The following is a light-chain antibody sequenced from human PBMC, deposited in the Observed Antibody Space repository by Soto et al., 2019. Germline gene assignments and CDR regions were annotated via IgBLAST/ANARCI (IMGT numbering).Light chain of an antibody. CDR2: GAS. Sequence: IVLTQSPGTLSLSPGDRATLSCRASQSVTSSYLAWYQQKPGQAPRLLIYGASSRATGIAGRFNGSGSGTDFTLTISRLEPEDFAVYYCQQYGSSPPWTFGQGTKVDIK. CDR1: QSVTSSY. CDR3: QQYGSSPPWT. V-gene: IGKV3-20*01. J-gene: IGKJ1*01.